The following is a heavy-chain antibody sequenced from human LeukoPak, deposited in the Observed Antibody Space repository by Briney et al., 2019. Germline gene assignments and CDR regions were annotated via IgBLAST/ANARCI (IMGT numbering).Heavy chain of an antibody. CDR3: AKASGSGSGSDYFGY. CDR1: GFTFTNDA. CDR2: ITDSGRST. J-gene: IGHJ4*02. D-gene: IGHD3-10*01. V-gene: IGHV3-23*01. Sequence: GGSLRLSCVASGFTFTNDAMTWVRQAPGKGLEWVSIITDSGRSTYYADSVKGRFTISRDNSKSTLYLQMNSLRAEDTAVYYCAKASGSGSGSDYFGYWGQGTLVTVSS.